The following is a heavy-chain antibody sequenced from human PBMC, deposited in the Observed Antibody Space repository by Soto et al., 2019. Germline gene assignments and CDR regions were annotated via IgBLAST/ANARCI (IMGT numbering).Heavy chain of an antibody. CDR2: IYSGGST. D-gene: IGHD1-1*01. Sequence: GGSLRLSCAASGFTFSSYAMSWVRQAPGKGLEWVSTIYSGGSTYYADSVKGRFTISRDDSKNTLDLQMNSLRAEDTAVYYCARVGNWNDGLGSWGQGALVTVSS. V-gene: IGHV3-66*01. J-gene: IGHJ5*02. CDR3: ARVGNWNDGLGS. CDR1: GFTFSSYA.